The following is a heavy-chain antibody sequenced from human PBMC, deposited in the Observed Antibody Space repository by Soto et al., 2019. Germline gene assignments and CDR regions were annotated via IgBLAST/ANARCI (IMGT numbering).Heavy chain of an antibody. CDR3: ARDAYGDYDHYYYGMDV. CDR1: GGSISSYY. J-gene: IGHJ6*02. Sequence: QVQLQESGPGLVKPSETLSLTCTVSGGSISSYYWSWIRQPPGKGLEWIGYIYYSGSTNYNPSLKSRVPRSEAPSKNQFSLKLSSVTAADTAVYYCARDAYGDYDHYYYGMDVWGQGTTVTVSS. V-gene: IGHV4-59*01. CDR2: IYYSGST. D-gene: IGHD4-17*01.